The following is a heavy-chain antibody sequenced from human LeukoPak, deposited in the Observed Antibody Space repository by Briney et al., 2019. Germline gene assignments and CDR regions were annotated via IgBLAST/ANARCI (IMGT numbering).Heavy chain of an antibody. CDR3: ARDRAVAGRSPAYYYYYMAV. D-gene: IGHD6-19*01. CDR1: GFTFSSYW. V-gene: IGHV3-7*01. CDR2: IKQDGSEK. J-gene: IGHJ6*03. Sequence: PGGSLRLSCAASGFTFSSYWMSWVRQAPGKGLEWVANIKQDGSEKYYVDSVKGRFTISRDNAKNSLYLQMNSLRAEDTAVYYCARDRAVAGRSPAYYYYYMAVWGKGTTVTVSS.